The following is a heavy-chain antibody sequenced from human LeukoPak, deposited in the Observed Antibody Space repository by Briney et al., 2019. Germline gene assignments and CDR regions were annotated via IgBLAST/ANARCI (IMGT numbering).Heavy chain of an antibody. CDR1: GGXFSGYY. CDR2: MNQSGST. V-gene: IGHV4-34*01. CDR3: ARREFPLLGPYFFDY. J-gene: IGHJ4*02. D-gene: IGHD7-27*01. Sequence: SETLSLTCAVYGGXFSGYYCTWIRQPPGKGLEWIGEMNQSGSTNYKPSLKSRVTISVDTSKNQFSLMLSSVTAADTAVYYCARREFPLLGPYFFDYWGQGTLVTVSS.